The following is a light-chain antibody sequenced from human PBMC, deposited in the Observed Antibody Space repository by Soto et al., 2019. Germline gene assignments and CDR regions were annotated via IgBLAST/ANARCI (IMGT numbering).Light chain of an antibody. CDR3: CSYAGSSTFVI. Sequence: QSALTQPASVSGSPGQSITISCTGTSRDVGSYNLVSWYQQHPGKAPKLMILEDNTRPSGVSNRFSGSKSGNTASLTISGLQAEDEADYYCCSYAGSSTFVIFGGGTKLTVL. V-gene: IGLV2-23*02. J-gene: IGLJ2*01. CDR2: EDN. CDR1: SRDVGSYNL.